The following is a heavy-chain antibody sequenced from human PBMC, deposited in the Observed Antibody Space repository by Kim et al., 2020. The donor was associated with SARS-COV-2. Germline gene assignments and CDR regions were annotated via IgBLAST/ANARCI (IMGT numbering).Heavy chain of an antibody. V-gene: IGHV4-59*01. D-gene: IGHD5-18*01. Sequence: NYNPSLKSRVTISVDTSKNQFSLKLSSVTAADTAVYYCARDLVSYGFFDYWGQGTLVTVSS. CDR3: ARDLVSYGFFDY. J-gene: IGHJ4*02.